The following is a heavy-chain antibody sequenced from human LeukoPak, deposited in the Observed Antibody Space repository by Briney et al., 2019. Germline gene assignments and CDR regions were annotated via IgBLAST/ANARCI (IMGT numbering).Heavy chain of an antibody. D-gene: IGHD6-13*01. CDR2: IIPIFGTA. CDR1: GGTFSSYA. Sequence: ASVKVSCKASGGTFSSYAISWVRQAPGQGLEWMGGIIPIFGTANYAQKFQGRVTITADESTSTAYMELSSLRSEDTAVYYCALQRRGVYYFDYWGQGTLVTVPS. CDR3: ALQRRGVYYFDY. J-gene: IGHJ4*02. V-gene: IGHV1-69*13.